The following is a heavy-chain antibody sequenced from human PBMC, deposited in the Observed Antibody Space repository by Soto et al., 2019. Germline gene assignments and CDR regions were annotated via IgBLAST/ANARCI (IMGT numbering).Heavy chain of an antibody. V-gene: IGHV3-53*01. D-gene: IGHD6-6*01. J-gene: IGHJ4*02. Sequence: PGGSLRLSCAASGFTVSSNYMSWVRQAPGKGLEWVSVIYSGGSTYYADSVKGRFTISRDNAKNTLYLQMNSLRAEDTAVYYCASGGSSLNFDSWGQGTLVTVSS. CDR1: GFTVSSNY. CDR2: IYSGGST. CDR3: ASGGSSLNFDS.